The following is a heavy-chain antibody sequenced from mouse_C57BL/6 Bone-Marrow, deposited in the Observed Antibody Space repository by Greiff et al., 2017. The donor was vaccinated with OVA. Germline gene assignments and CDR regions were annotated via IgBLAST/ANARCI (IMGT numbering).Heavy chain of an antibody. CDR1: GYTFTSYW. CDR2: IHPNSGST. V-gene: IGHV1-64*01. CDR3: AREHLYYYGSSYGYFDY. Sequence: VQLQQSGAELVKPGASVKLSCKASGYTFTSYWMHWVKQRPGQGLEWIGMIHPNSGSTNYNEKFKSKATLTVDKSSSTAYMQLSSLTSEDSAVYYCAREHLYYYGSSYGYFDYWGQGTTLTVSS. J-gene: IGHJ2*01. D-gene: IGHD1-1*01.